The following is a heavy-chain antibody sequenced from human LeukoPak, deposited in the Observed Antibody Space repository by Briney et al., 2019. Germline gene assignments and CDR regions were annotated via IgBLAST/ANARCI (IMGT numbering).Heavy chain of an antibody. J-gene: IGHJ4*02. D-gene: IGHD4/OR15-4a*01. CDR3: VKRLNNYFDY. V-gene: IGHV3-64D*06. CDR1: GFIFSSYA. Sequence: GGSLRLSCAASGFIFSSYAMHWVRQAPGKGLEFVSGISSNGGSTYYADSVKARFTMSRDNSKNALYLQMSSLRAEDTAVYYCVKRLNNYFDYWGQGTLVTVSS. CDR2: ISSNGGST.